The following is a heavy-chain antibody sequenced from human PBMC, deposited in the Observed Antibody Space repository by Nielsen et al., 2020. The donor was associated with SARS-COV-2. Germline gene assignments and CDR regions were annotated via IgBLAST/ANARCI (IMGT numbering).Heavy chain of an antibody. CDR1: GFTFSTYG. Sequence: GESLKISCAASGFTFSTYGMDWVRQAPGKGLEWVAVISYDGSNIYYADSVKGRVTISRDNSKNTLYLQMNSLRVEDTAVYYCTKNPYYDFGSAYSDPNTFDIWGQGTMVTVSS. J-gene: IGHJ3*02. V-gene: IGHV3-30*18. CDR3: TKNPYYDFGSAYSDPNTFDI. D-gene: IGHD3-3*01. CDR2: ISYDGSNI.